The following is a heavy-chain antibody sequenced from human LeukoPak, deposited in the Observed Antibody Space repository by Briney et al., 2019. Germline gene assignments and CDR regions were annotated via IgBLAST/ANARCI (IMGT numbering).Heavy chain of an antibody. V-gene: IGHV7-4-1*02. CDR1: GYSFTNYA. J-gene: IGHJ5*02. Sequence: ASVKVSCKASGYSFTNYAMNWVRQAPGQGLEWMGWIHPSTGNPTYAQGFTGRFVFSLDTSVSTAYLQISSLKTEDTAVYYCARRITLVRGVRLGDWFDPWGQGSLVTVSS. CDR2: IHPSTGNP. CDR3: ARRITLVRGVRLGDWFDP. D-gene: IGHD3-10*01.